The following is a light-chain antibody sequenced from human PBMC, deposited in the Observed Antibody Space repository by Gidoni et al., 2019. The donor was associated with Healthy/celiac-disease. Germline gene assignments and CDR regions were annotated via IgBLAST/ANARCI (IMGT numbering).Light chain of an antibody. Sequence: DIQMTQSPSSLSASVGDRVTITCRASQSISSYLNLYQQKPGKAPKLLIYAASSLQSGVPSRFSGSVSGTDFTLTIISLQPEDFATYYCQQSYSTPLFTFGPGTKVDIK. CDR2: AAS. CDR1: QSISSY. J-gene: IGKJ3*01. V-gene: IGKV1-39*01. CDR3: QQSYSTPLFT.